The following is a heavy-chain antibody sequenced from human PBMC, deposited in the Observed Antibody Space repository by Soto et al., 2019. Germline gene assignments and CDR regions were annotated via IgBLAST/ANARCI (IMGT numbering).Heavy chain of an antibody. V-gene: IGHV1-18*01. J-gene: IGHJ6*02. D-gene: IGHD6-13*01. CDR3: GREGQQLAQEKYYQFNGMDV. CDR1: GFTFSDYG. Sequence: ASVKVSCKASGFTFSDYGLSWVRQAPGQPLEWMGWISGDNINSKYSHKFQGRLTMTTDTSTATAPMELRSLTSDDTAVYYCGREGQQLAQEKYYQFNGMDVWGQGTTVTVSS. CDR2: ISGDNINS.